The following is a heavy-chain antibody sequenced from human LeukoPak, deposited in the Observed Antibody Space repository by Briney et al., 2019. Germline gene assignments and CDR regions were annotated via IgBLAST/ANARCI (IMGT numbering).Heavy chain of an antibody. CDR1: GGSVSSGSYY. CDR3: ARVPGYNYGLYYFDY. D-gene: IGHD5-18*01. CDR2: IYYSGST. J-gene: IGHJ4*02. V-gene: IGHV4-61*01. Sequence: SETLSLTCTVSGGSVSSGSYYWSWIRQPPGKGLEWIGYIYYSGSTNYNPSLKSRVTISVDTSKNQFSLQFSLKLSSVTAADTAVYYCARVPGYNYGLYYFDYWGQGTLVTVSS.